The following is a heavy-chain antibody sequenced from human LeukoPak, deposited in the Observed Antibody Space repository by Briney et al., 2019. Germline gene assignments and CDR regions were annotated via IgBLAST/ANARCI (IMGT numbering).Heavy chain of an antibody. CDR1: GGSISSASYY. V-gene: IGHV4-39*01. Sequence: SETLSLTCTVSGGSISSASYYWGWIRQPPGKGLEWIGSIYYSGNTYYNPSLKSRVTISVDTSKNQFSLKLSSVTAADTAVYYCARRLGSSWAAGVYWFDPWGQGTLVTVSS. J-gene: IGHJ5*02. D-gene: IGHD6-13*01. CDR3: ARRLGSSWAAGVYWFDP. CDR2: IYYSGNT.